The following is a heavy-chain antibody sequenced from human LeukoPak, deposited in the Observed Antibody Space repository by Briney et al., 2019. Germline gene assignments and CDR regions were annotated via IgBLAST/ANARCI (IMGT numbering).Heavy chain of an antibody. J-gene: IGHJ6*03. CDR3: ARVAAEVVGVPGAIGFGWLRRDYYYMDV. CDR1: GYTFTSYY. Sequence: ASVKVSCKASGYTFTSYYMHWVRQAPGEGLEWMGIINPSGGSTSYAQKFQGRVTMTRDMSTSTVYMELSSLRSEDTAVYYCARVAAEVVGVPGAIGFGWLRRDYYYMDVWGKGTTVTVSS. V-gene: IGHV1-46*01. D-gene: IGHD2-2*02. CDR2: INPSGGST.